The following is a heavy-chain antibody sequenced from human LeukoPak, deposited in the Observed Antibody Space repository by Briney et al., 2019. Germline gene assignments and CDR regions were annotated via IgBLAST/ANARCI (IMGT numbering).Heavy chain of an antibody. J-gene: IGHJ5*02. CDR1: GFTFSSYA. CDR2: FGNSGST. V-gene: IGHV3-23*01. Sequence: GGSLRLSCAASGFTFSSYAMSWVRQAPGKGLEWVSAFGNSGSTFYADSVKGRFTISRDNAKNSLYLQMNSLRAEDTAVYYCARATTTVTTDWFDPWGQGTLVTVSS. CDR3: ARATTTVTTDWFDP. D-gene: IGHD4-17*01.